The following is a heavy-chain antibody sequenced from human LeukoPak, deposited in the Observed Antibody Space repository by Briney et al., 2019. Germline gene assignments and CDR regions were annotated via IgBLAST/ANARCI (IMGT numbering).Heavy chain of an antibody. CDR1: GFTFSSYA. Sequence: PGGSLRLSCAASGFTFSSYAMSWVRQAPGKGLEWVSAIRGSGGSTYYADFVKGRFTISRDNSKNTLYLQMNSLRAEDTAVYYCARDGTTWIYRGNLDYWGQGTLVTVSS. J-gene: IGHJ4*02. V-gene: IGHV3-23*01. D-gene: IGHD1-1*01. CDR2: IRGSGGST. CDR3: ARDGTTWIYRGNLDY.